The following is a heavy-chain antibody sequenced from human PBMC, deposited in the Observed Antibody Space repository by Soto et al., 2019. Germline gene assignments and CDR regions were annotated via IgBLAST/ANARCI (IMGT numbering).Heavy chain of an antibody. CDR2: IWDDGRRR. V-gene: IGHV3-33*01. CDR3: ATWQGSLNFHY. CDR1: GFTFSLYG. Sequence: SLRLSCAASGFTFSLYGMHWVRQAPGKGLGWVAAIWDDGRRRDYADSVKDRLFISRDNSKNTLYLQLDSLRPEDTAVYYCATWQGSLNFHYWGQGTLVTVSS. J-gene: IGHJ4*02.